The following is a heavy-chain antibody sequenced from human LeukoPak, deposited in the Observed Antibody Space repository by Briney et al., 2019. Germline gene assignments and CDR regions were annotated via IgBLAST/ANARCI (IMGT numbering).Heavy chain of an antibody. CDR1: GFTFCSYA. V-gene: IGHV3-30-3*01. J-gene: IGHJ4*02. CDR2: ISYDGSNK. CDR3: ARLRQWLYYVDY. D-gene: IGHD6-19*01. Sequence: GGSVRLSCAASGFTFCSYAMHWVRPAPGKGLEGVAVISYDGSNKYYADSVKGQFTISRDNSKNTLYLQMNSLRAEDTAVYYCARLRQWLYYVDYWGQGTLVTVSS.